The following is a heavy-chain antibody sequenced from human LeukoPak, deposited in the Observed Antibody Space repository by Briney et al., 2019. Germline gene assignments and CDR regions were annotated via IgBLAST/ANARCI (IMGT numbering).Heavy chain of an antibody. V-gene: IGHV4-34*01. J-gene: IGHJ4*02. CDR3: ARGLIGY. CDR2: INHSGST. CDR1: GGSFSGYY. D-gene: IGHD2/OR15-2a*01. Sequence: KPSETLSLTCAVYGGSFSGYYWSWIRQPPGKGLGWIGEINHSGSTNYNPSLKSRVTISVDTSKNQFSLKLSSVTAADTAVYYCARGLIGYWGQGTLVTVSS.